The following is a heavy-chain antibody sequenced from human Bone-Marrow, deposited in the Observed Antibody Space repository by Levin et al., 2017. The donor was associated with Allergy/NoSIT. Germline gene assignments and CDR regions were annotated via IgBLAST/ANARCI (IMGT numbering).Heavy chain of an antibody. CDR1: GFSFKNAW. CDR2: IKTKADGGTP. D-gene: IGHD3-22*01. J-gene: IGHJ4*02. CDR3: TSEGLYYFDRSTYHQPDY. V-gene: IGHV3-15*01. Sequence: PGGSLRLSCAASGFSFKNAWMSWVRQAPGKGLEWVGRIKTKADGGTPDYAAPVKGRFSISRDDSNNTLFLQMNSLKTDDTAVYYCTSEGLYYFDRSTYHQPDYWGQGSLVTVSS.